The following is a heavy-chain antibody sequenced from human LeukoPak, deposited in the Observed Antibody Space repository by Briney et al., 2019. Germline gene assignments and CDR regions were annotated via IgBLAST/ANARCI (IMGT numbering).Heavy chain of an antibody. D-gene: IGHD6-13*01. CDR1: GGSISSYY. Sequence: SETLSLTCTVSGGSISSYYWSWIRQPPGKGLEWIGYIYYSGSTNYNPSLKSRVTISVDTSKNQFSLKLSSVTAADTAVYYCVRATGYSSSWYVRYSGMDVWGKGTTVTISS. CDR3: VRATGYSSSWYVRYSGMDV. CDR2: IYYSGST. V-gene: IGHV4-59*12. J-gene: IGHJ6*04.